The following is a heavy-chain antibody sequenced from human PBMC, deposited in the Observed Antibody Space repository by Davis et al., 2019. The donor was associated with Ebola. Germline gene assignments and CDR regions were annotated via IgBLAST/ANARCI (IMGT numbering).Heavy chain of an antibody. J-gene: IGHJ6*02. Sequence: GESLKISCAASGFTFSSYAMHWVRQAPGKGLEWVAVISYDGSNKYYADSVKGRFTISRDNSKNTLYLQMNSLRAEDTAVYYCARERGKRYCSSTSCSNYYYYYYGMDVWGQGTTVTVSS. CDR3: ARERGKRYCSSTSCSNYYYYYYGMDV. D-gene: IGHD2-2*01. CDR1: GFTFSSYA. V-gene: IGHV3-30-3*01. CDR2: ISYDGSNK.